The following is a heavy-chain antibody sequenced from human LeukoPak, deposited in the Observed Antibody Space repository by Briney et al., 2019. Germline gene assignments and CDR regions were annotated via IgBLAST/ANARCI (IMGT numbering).Heavy chain of an antibody. J-gene: IGHJ4*02. D-gene: IGHD3-22*01. CDR2: ISYDGSNK. Sequence: GRSLRLSCAASGFTFSSYGMHWVRQAPGKGLEWVAVISYDGSNKYYADSVKGRFTISRDNSKNTLYLQMNSLRAEDTAVYYCAKDSRLSGYYLDYFDYWGQGTLVTVSS. CDR3: AKDSRLSGYYLDYFDY. V-gene: IGHV3-30*18. CDR1: GFTFSSYG.